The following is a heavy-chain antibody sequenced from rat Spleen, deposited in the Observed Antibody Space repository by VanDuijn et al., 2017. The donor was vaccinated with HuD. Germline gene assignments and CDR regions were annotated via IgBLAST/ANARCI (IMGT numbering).Heavy chain of an antibody. CDR2: ISPSGRNT. V-gene: IGHV5S23*01. J-gene: IGHJ2*01. CDR3: VTAYITRFDY. D-gene: IGHD1-9*01. CDR1: GFTFSSYD. Sequence: EVQLVESDGGLVQPGRSLKLSCAASGFTFSSYDMAWVRQAPTKGLEWVASISPSGRNTYYRDSVKDRFTISRDNAKSTLYLQMDSLRSEDTATYYCVTAYITRFDYWGQGVMVTVST.